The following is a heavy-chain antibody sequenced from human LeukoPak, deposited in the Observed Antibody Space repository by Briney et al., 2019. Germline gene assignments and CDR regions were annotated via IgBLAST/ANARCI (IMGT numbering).Heavy chain of an antibody. D-gene: IGHD2-15*01. J-gene: IGHJ4*02. CDR2: INHSGST. CDR3: ARHVGYSAPWDY. CDR1: GGSISSSSYY. Sequence: SETLSLTCTVSGGSISSSSYYWGWIRQPPGKGPEWIGEINHSGSTNYNPSLKSRVTISVDTSKNQFSLKLSSVTAADTAVYYCARHVGYSAPWDYWGQGTLVTVSS. V-gene: IGHV4-39*01.